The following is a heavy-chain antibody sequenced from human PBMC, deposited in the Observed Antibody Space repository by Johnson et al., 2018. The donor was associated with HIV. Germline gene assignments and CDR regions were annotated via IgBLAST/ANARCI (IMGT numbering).Heavy chain of an antibody. D-gene: IGHD2-21*02. CDR1: GFTFSDYY. J-gene: IGHJ3*02. CDR3: ARAPREFCDGDCYPNAFGI. Sequence: QVQLVESGGGLVKPGGSLRLSCAASGFTFSDYYMSWIRQAPGKGLEWVSHISSRSGPISYSDSVKGRFTISSDNAKNSLYLQMNSLRAEDTAVYYCARAPREFCDGDCYPNAFGIWGQGTMVTVSS. V-gene: IGHV3-11*04. CDR2: ISSRSGPI.